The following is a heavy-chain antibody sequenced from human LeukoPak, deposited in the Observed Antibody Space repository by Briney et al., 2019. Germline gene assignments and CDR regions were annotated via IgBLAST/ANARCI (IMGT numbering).Heavy chain of an antibody. CDR3: AKSPGIAAAGTIKTTDY. Sequence: GGSLRLSCAASGFTFSSYAMSWVRQAPGKGLEWVSAISGSGGSTYYADSVKGRFTISRDNSKNTLYLQMNSLRAEDTAVYYCAKSPGIAAAGTIKTTDYWGQGTLVTVSS. CDR1: GFTFSSYA. J-gene: IGHJ4*02. D-gene: IGHD6-13*01. V-gene: IGHV3-23*01. CDR2: ISGSGGST.